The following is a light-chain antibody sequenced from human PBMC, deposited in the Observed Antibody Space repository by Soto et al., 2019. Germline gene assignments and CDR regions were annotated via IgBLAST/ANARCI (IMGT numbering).Light chain of an antibody. CDR2: AAS. CDR1: QSVSRNY. CDR3: QQYGSSPQT. V-gene: IGKV3-20*01. Sequence: EIVLTQSPGTLSLSPGERATLSCRASQSVSRNYLAWFQHTPGQAPRLLIYAASSRATGVPDRFSGSGSGTDFTLTISRLEPEDFAVYYCQQYGSSPQTFGQGTRLEIK. J-gene: IGKJ5*01.